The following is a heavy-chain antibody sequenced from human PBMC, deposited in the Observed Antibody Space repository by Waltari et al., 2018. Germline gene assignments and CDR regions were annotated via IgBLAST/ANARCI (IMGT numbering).Heavy chain of an antibody. CDR2: ISNDGSNK. D-gene: IGHD5-18*01. V-gene: IGHV3-30-3*01. CDR3: ARVWGYSYGYFDY. J-gene: IGHJ4*02. CDR1: GFTFSSYA. Sequence: QVQLVESGGGVVQPGRSLRLSCAASGFTFSSYAMHWVRQAPGKGLEWVAVISNDGSNKYYADSVKGRFTISRDNSKNTLYLQMNSLRAEDTAVYYCARVWGYSYGYFDYWGQGTLVTVSS.